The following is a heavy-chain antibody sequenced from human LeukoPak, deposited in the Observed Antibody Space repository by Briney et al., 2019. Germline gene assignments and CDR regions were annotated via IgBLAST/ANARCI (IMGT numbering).Heavy chain of an antibody. D-gene: IGHD3-9*01. J-gene: IGHJ4*02. Sequence: GGSLRLSCAASGFTFSTYSMNWVRQAPGKGLEWVSYISGSSSTIYYADSVKGRFSISRDNAKNSLDLQMNSLRAEDTAVYYCXXXDILTGYPNFDYWGQGTLVTVSS. CDR1: GFTFSTYS. CDR2: ISGSSSTI. CDR3: XXXDILTGYPNFDY. V-gene: IGHV3-48*01.